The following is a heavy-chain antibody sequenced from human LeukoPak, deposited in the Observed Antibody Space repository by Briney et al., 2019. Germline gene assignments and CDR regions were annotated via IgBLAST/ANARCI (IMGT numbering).Heavy chain of an antibody. D-gene: IGHD3-22*01. Sequence: PGGSLRLSCAASGFTFSSYAMSWVRQAPGKGLEWVSAISGSGGSTYYADSVKGRFTISRDNSKNTLYLQMNSLRAEDTAVYYWAKEGRNSMIGVVIRYGMDVWGQGTTVTVSS. CDR1: GFTFSSYA. CDR2: ISGSGGST. J-gene: IGHJ6*02. V-gene: IGHV3-23*01. CDR3: AKEGRNSMIGVVIRYGMDV.